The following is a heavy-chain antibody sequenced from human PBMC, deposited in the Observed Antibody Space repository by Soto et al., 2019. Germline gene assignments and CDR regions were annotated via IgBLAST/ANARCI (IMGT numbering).Heavy chain of an antibody. J-gene: IGHJ5*02. CDR2: TYYRSKWYS. V-gene: IGHV6-1*01. D-gene: IGHD6-13*01. Sequence: SQTLSLTCAISGDSVSTNSATWNWIRQSPSRGLEWLGRTYYRSKWYSDYAVFVKSRITINPDTSKNQFSLQLDSVTPEDTAMYYCARGIAAAGGWFDPWGQGTLVTVSS. CDR3: ARGIAAAGGWFDP. CDR1: GDSVSTNSAT.